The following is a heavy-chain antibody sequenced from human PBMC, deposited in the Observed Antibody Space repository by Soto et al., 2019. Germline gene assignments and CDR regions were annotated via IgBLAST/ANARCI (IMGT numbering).Heavy chain of an antibody. CDR3: ARESGGATATLDYYYFYMDV. J-gene: IGHJ6*03. Sequence: QVQLVQSGAEVRKPGASVTVSCRSSGDSFNAYYIHWVRQAPGQGFAWMGWINPNGGVTKYAQKFQGWVSMTRDTSIRTVYMQLSRLRSDDTAVYYCARESGGATATLDYYYFYMDVWGTGTTVTVSS. CDR2: INPNGGVT. D-gene: IGHD5-12*01. CDR1: GDSFNAYY. V-gene: IGHV1-2*04.